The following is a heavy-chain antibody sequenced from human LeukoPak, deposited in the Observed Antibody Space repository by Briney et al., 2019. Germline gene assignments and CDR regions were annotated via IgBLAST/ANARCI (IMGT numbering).Heavy chain of an antibody. CDR3: ATARLGSYRLEVNWFDP. Sequence: ASVKVSCKVSGYTLTELSMHWVRQAPGKGLEWMGGFDPEDGETIYAQKFQGRVTMTEDTSTDTAYMELSSLRSEDTAVYYCATARLGSYRLEVNWFDPWGQGTLVTVSS. J-gene: IGHJ5*02. CDR1: GYTLTELS. V-gene: IGHV1-24*01. CDR2: FDPEDGET. D-gene: IGHD3-16*02.